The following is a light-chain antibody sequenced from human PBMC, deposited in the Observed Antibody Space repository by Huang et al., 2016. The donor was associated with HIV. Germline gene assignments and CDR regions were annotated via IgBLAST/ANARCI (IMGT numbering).Light chain of an antibody. CDR3: QQRHSLPPA. Sequence: DVQMTQSPSPLSASVGDRVTIACRASQTLGTYLNWYQQKPGKVPSLLIYGASNLHSGVPSRFSGSGSGTDFTLTISGLQPEDFATYYCQQRHSLPPAFGHGTIVDFE. CDR2: GAS. CDR1: QTLGTY. V-gene: IGKV1-39*01. J-gene: IGKJ3*01.